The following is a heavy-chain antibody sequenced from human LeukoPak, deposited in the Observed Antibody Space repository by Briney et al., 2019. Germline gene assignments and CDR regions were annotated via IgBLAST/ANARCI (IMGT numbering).Heavy chain of an antibody. V-gene: IGHV4-59*01. CDR2: IYYSGST. J-gene: IGHJ4*02. CDR1: GGSISSYY. Sequence: PSETLSLTCTVSGGSISSYYWSWIRQPPGKGLEWIGYIYYSGSTNCNPSLKSRVTISVDTSKNQFSLKLSSVTAADTAVYYCARVSRTGLLGYWGQGTLVTVSS. CDR3: ARVSRTGLLGY. D-gene: IGHD7-27*01.